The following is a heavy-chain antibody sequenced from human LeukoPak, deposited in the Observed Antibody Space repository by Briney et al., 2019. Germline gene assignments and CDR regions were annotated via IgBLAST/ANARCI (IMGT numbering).Heavy chain of an antibody. J-gene: IGHJ5*02. Sequence: SVNVSCKASGGTFSSYAISGVRQAPGQGLEWMGGIIPIFGTANYAQKFQVRVTITTDESTSTAYMELSSLRSEDTAVYYCARDRPGTYYDFWSGSENWFDPWGQGTLVTVSS. CDR3: ARDRPGTYYDFWSGSENWFDP. CDR2: IIPIFGTA. V-gene: IGHV1-69*05. CDR1: GGTFSSYA. D-gene: IGHD3-3*01.